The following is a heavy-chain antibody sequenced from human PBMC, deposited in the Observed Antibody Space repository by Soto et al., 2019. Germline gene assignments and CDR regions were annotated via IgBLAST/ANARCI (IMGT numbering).Heavy chain of an antibody. D-gene: IGHD3-22*01. CDR3: AKEWVYDSSGWSLDY. CDR1: GFTFSSYG. CDR2: ISNDGSNK. J-gene: IGHJ4*02. V-gene: IGHV3-30*18. Sequence: QVQLVESGGGVVQPGRSLRLSCAASGFTFSSYGMHWVRQAPGKGLEWVAVISNDGSNKYYADSVKGRFTISRDNSTKTLYLQMSSLRAEDTAVYYCAKEWVYDSSGWSLDYWGQGTLVTVS.